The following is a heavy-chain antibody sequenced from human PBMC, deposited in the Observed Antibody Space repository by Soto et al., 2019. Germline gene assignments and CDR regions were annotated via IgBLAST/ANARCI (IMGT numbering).Heavy chain of an antibody. V-gene: IGHV3-23*01. Sequence: PGGSLRLSCAASGFTFSIYAMSWVRQAPGKGLEWVSGISTGGASTYYADSVKGRFTISRDNSKNTLYLQMSSLRAEDTAVYYCAVDTSMVPPYYYGMDVWGQGTTVTV. CDR2: ISTGGAST. D-gene: IGHD5-18*01. CDR3: AVDTSMVPPYYYGMDV. J-gene: IGHJ6*02. CDR1: GFTFSIYA.